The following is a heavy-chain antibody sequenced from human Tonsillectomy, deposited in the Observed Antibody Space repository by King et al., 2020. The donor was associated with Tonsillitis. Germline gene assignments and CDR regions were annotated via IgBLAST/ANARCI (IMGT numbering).Heavy chain of an antibody. Sequence: VQLVESGGGLIQPGGSLRLSCAASGFTVSSNYMSWVRQAPGKGLEGFSVIYSGGRTYYADSVKGRFTISRANSKNTLYLQMNSLRAEDTGVYYCARELGSAFDIWGQGTMVTVSS. CDR3: ARELGSAFDI. CDR1: GFTVSSNY. J-gene: IGHJ3*02. V-gene: IGHV3-53*01. D-gene: IGHD7-27*01. CDR2: IYSGGRT.